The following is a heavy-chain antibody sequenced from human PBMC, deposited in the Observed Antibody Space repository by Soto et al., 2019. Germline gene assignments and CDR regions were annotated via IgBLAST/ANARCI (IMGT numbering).Heavy chain of an antibody. CDR2: IGTTGDT. Sequence: GGSLRLSCAASGFTFRSYDMHWVRQPTGKGLEWVSTIGTTGDTHYPDSVKGRFIISRENAKNSLYLQMNSLRAGDTAVYYCARFTSMGPDWGQGTLVTVS. V-gene: IGHV3-13*01. CDR3: ARFTSMGPD. CDR1: GFTFRSYD. D-gene: IGHD5-18*01. J-gene: IGHJ4*02.